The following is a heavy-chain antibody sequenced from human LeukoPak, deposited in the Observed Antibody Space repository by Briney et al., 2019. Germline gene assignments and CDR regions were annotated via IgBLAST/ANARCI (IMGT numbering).Heavy chain of an antibody. Sequence: PGGSLRLSCAASGVTFSRYGMHWVRQAPGKGLEWVAVISNDGRNKYYVDSVKGRFTISRDNSKNTLYVQMNSLRVEDTAIYYCAKDYDYGDWGMDVGGKGTTVTVSS. J-gene: IGHJ6*04. V-gene: IGHV3-30*18. CDR1: GVTFSRYG. D-gene: IGHD4-17*01. CDR3: AKDYDYGDWGMDV. CDR2: ISNDGRNK.